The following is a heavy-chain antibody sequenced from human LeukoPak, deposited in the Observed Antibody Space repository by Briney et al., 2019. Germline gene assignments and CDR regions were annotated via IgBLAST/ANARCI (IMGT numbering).Heavy chain of an antibody. CDR1: GDSINTLKW. CDR3: ARAGIESSQFFHYGMDV. J-gene: IGHJ6*02. CDR2: IYHGGTS. V-gene: IGHV4/OR15-8*01. Sequence: PSETLSLTCVVSGDSINTLKWWTWVRQSPGKGLEWIGEIYHGGTSSYNPSLQSRVTMSLDKSKNQFSLKLSSVTAADTAVYFCARAGIESSQFFHYGMDVWGPGTTVTVSS. D-gene: IGHD6-13*01.